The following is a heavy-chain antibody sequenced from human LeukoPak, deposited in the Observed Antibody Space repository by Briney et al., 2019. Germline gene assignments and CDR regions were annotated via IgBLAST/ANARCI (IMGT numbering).Heavy chain of an antibody. V-gene: IGHV3-30*18. CDR1: GFTFSSYG. J-gene: IGHJ4*02. CDR3: AKDGDSSGWYSGGSDY. CDR2: ISYDGSNK. D-gene: IGHD6-19*01. Sequence: GGSLRLSCAASGFTFSSYGMHWVRQAPGKGLEWVAVISYDGSNKYYADSVKGRFTISRDNSKNTLYLQMNSLRAEDTAVYYCAKDGDSSGWYSGGSDYWGQGTLVTVSS.